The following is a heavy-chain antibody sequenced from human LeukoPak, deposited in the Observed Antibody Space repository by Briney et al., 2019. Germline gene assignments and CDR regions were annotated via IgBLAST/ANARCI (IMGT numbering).Heavy chain of an antibody. V-gene: IGHV6-1*01. Sequence: SQTLSLTCAISGDSVSSNSAAWNWIRQSPSRGLEWLGRTYYRSKWYNDYAVSVKSRITINPDTSKNQFSLQLNSATPEDTAVYYCAREVDIVLMVYAALDYWGQGTLVTVSS. J-gene: IGHJ4*02. D-gene: IGHD2-8*01. CDR2: TYYRSKWYN. CDR1: GDSVSSNSAA. CDR3: AREVDIVLMVYAALDY.